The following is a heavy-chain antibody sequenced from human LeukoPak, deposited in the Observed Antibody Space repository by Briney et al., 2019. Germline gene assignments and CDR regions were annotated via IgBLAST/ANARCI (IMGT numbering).Heavy chain of an antibody. Sequence: ASVQVSCKASGGTFSSYAISWVRQAPGQGLEWMGGIIPIFGTANYAQKFQGRVTITADESTSTAYMELSSLRSEDTAVYYCASPRYCGGDCYPGPMDVWGQGTTVTVSS. V-gene: IGHV1-69*13. CDR2: IIPIFGTA. CDR3: ASPRYCGGDCYPGPMDV. CDR1: GGTFSSYA. D-gene: IGHD2-21*02. J-gene: IGHJ6*02.